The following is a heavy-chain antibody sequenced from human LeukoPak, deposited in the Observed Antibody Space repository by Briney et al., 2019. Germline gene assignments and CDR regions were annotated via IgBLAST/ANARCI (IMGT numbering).Heavy chain of an antibody. CDR3: ARDGYNWADL. CDR1: GFTFDYFA. J-gene: IGHJ5*02. V-gene: IGHV3-48*01. Sequence: PGGSLRLSCAASGFTFDYFAMSWVRQTPGKGLEGIAYISRISTAIQYADSAKGRFTICRDNGENSLFLQMNSLRVEDTALYYCARDGYNWADLWGQGTLVTVSS. CDR2: ISRISTAI. D-gene: IGHD5-24*01.